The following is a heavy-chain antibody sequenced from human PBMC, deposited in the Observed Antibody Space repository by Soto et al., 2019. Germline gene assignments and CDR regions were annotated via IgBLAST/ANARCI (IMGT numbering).Heavy chain of an antibody. CDR3: ARGEVGVDYKFDY. CDR1: GGTFSSYA. Sequence: QVQLVQSVAEVKKPGSSVKVSCKASGGTFSSYAISWVRQAPGQGLEWMGGIIPIFGTANYAQKFQGRVTITADKSTGTAYMELSSMRSEDTAVYYCARGEVGVDYKFDYWGQGTLVTVSS. J-gene: IGHJ4*02. D-gene: IGHD1-26*01. CDR2: IIPIFGTA. V-gene: IGHV1-69*06.